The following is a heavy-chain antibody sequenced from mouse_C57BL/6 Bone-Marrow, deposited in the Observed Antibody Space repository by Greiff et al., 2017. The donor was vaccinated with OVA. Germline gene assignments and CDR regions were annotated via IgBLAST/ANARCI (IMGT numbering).Heavy chain of an antibody. V-gene: IGHV14-4*01. D-gene: IGHD1-1*01. CDR3: TTETTVVATPYWYFDV. CDR2: IDPENGDT. Sequence: VHVKQSGAELVRPGASVKLSCTASGFNIKDDYMHWVKQRPEQGLEWIGWIDPENGDTEYASKFQGKATITADTSSNTAYLQLSSLTSEDTAVYYGTTETTVVATPYWYFDVWGTGTTVTVSS. CDR1: GFNIKDDY. J-gene: IGHJ1*03.